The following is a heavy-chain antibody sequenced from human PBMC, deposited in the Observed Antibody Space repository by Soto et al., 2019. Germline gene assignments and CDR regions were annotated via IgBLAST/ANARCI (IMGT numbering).Heavy chain of an antibody. CDR1: GFTFSSYG. J-gene: IGHJ5*02. D-gene: IGHD2-15*01. Sequence: GGSLRLSCAASGFTFSSYGMHWVRQAPGKGLEWVAVISYDRTNEYYADSVKGRFTISRDNSKNTLYLQMNSLRAEDTAVYYCAKDPYHKYCGGGSCYHNNWFDTWGQGTLVTVSS. V-gene: IGHV3-30*18. CDR3: AKDPYHKYCGGGSCYHNNWFDT. CDR2: ISYDRTNE.